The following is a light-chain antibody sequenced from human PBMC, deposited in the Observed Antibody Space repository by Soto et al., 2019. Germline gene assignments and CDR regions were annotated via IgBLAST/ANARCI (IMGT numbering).Light chain of an antibody. Sequence: IFRTGTSSDVGGYNYVSWYQHHPGKAPKLLTYDVSNRPSGISNRFSGSKSDNTASLTVSGLQPEDEADYYCSSYTTSNTRQIVFGTGTKVTVL. CDR3: SSYTTSNTRQIV. J-gene: IGLJ1*01. CDR1: SSDVGGYNY. V-gene: IGLV2-14*03. CDR2: DVS.